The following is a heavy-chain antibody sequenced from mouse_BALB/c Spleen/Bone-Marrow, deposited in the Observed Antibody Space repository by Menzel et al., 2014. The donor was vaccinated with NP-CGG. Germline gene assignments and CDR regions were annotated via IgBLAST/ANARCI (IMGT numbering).Heavy chain of an antibody. D-gene: IGHD4-1*01. CDR3: TRGGNWDDFDY. CDR1: GFTFSSFG. CDR2: ISSGSSTI. J-gene: IGHJ2*01. Sequence: EVMLVESGGGLVQPGGSRKLSCAASGFTFSSFGMHWVRQAPEKGLEWVAYISSGSSTIFYADTLKGRFTVSRDSPKNTLFLQMTSLRSEDTAMYYCTRGGNWDDFDYWGQGTTLTVSS. V-gene: IGHV5-17*02.